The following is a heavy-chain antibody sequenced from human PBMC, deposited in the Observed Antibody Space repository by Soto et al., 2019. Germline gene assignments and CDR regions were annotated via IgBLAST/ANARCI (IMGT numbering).Heavy chain of an antibody. CDR3: ARGEYEEYYDSSGYGPPDI. Sequence: PSETLSLTCTVSGASISSSDYYWGWVRQTPGKGLDWIGNIYYSGTTYYNPSLKSRVTISVDTSKSQFSLKLNSVTAADTAVYYCARGEYEEYYDSSGYGPPDIWGQGTMVTVSS. V-gene: IGHV4-39*07. CDR2: IYYSGTT. J-gene: IGHJ3*02. D-gene: IGHD3-22*01. CDR1: GASISSSDYY.